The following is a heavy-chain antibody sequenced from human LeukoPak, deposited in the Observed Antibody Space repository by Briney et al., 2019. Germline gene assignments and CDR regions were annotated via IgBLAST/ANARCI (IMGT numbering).Heavy chain of an antibody. V-gene: IGHV3-7*01. Sequence: GGSLRLSCAASGFTFSNAWMSWVRQAPGKGLEWVANIKEDGSERYYVDSVKGRFTISRDNAKNSLYLQMNSLRAEDTAVYYCARDPSSLRDSFDYWGQGTLVTVSS. CDR3: ARDPSSLRDSFDY. J-gene: IGHJ4*02. CDR2: IKEDGSER. CDR1: GFTFSNAW. D-gene: IGHD6-6*01.